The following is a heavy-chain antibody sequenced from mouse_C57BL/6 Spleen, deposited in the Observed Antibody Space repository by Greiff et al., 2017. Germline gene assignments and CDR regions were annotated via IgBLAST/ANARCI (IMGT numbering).Heavy chain of an antibody. V-gene: IGHV1-26*01. D-gene: IGHD1-1*01. CDR2: INPNNGGT. J-gene: IGHJ3*01. Sequence: EVQLQQSGPELVKPGASVKISCKASGYTFTDYYMNWVKQSHGKSLEWIGDINPNNGGTRYNQKFKGKATLTVDKSSSTAYMELRSLTSEDSAVYYCVSSSAWFAYWGQGTLVTVSA. CDR3: VSSSAWFAY. CDR1: GYTFTDYY.